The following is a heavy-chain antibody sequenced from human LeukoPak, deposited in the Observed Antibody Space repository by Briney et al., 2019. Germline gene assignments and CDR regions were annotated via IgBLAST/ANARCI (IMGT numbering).Heavy chain of an antibody. CDR3: ARPVDTAMVRAFDY. J-gene: IGHJ4*02. Sequence: PGGSLRLSCAVSGFTFSSYAMHWVRQAPGKGLEWVAVISYDGSNKYYADSVKGRFTISRDNSKNTLYLQMNSLRAEDTAVYYCARPVDTAMVRAFDYWGQGTLVTVSS. V-gene: IGHV3-30-3*01. CDR2: ISYDGSNK. D-gene: IGHD5-18*01. CDR1: GFTFSSYA.